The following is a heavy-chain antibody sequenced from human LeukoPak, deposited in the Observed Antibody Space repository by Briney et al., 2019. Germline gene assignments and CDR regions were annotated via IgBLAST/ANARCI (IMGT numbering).Heavy chain of an antibody. CDR1: GGTFSSYT. CDR2: IIPILGIA. D-gene: IGHD4-11*01. CDR3: ARFRETTVAPDAFDI. Sequence: SVKVSCKASGGTFSSYTIGWVRQAPGQGLEWMGRIIPILGIANYAQKFQGRVTITADKSTSTAYMELSCLRSEDTAVYYCARFRETTVAPDAFDIWGQGTMVTVSS. J-gene: IGHJ3*02. V-gene: IGHV1-69*02.